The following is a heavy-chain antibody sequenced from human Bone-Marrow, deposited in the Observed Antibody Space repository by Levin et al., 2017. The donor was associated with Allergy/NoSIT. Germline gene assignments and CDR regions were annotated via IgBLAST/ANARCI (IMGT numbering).Heavy chain of an antibody. Sequence: RTGGSLRLSCAASGFTFDDYAMHWVRQAPGKGLEWVSGISWNSGSIGYADSVKGRFTISRDNAKNSLYLQMNSLRAEDTALYYCAKETYYYDSSGYYYFDYWGQGTLVTVSS. J-gene: IGHJ4*02. D-gene: IGHD3-22*01. V-gene: IGHV3-9*01. CDR2: ISWNSGSI. CDR1: GFTFDDYA. CDR3: AKETYYYDSSGYYYFDY.